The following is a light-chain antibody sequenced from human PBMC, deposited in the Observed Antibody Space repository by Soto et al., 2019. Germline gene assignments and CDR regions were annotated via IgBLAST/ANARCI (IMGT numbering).Light chain of an antibody. Sequence: EIVLTQSPATLSLSPGERATLSCRASQSVSSYLAWYQQKPGQAPRLLIYDASNRATGIPARFSGSGSGTDFTLTISSLEPEDFAVYCCQQRSNFFGQGTKLEIK. J-gene: IGKJ2*01. CDR3: QQRSNF. V-gene: IGKV3-11*01. CDR1: QSVSSY. CDR2: DAS.